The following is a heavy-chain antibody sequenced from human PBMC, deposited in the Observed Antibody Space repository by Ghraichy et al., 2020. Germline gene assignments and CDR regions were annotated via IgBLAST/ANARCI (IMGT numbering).Heavy chain of an antibody. CDR3: SRGGGAGTPVHYHMDV. J-gene: IGHJ6*02. D-gene: IGHD6-19*01. Sequence: GGSLRLSCVASGLMFSPNTMNWVRQAPGKGLEWVSSISSSTRYRYYADSVKGRFTISRDNAQNTLYLQMNSLRAEDTAVYYCSRGGGAGTPVHYHMDVWGLGSKVTVSS. V-gene: IGHV3-21*01. CDR2: ISSSTRYR. CDR1: GLMFSPNT.